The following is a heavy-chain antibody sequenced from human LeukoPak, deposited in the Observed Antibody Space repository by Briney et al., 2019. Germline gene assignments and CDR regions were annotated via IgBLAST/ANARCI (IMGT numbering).Heavy chain of an antibody. CDR3: VRGPYGASISKWFDP. Sequence: PSETCPSPALSLVAPSVDTPGVGSGSPQGGGREWIGYIYYSGDTAYNPSLRSRVTMSVDTSKNQFSLQLRSMTTADTAVYYCVRGPYGASISKWFDPWGQGTQVIVSP. CDR1: VAPSVDTP. D-gene: IGHD4/OR15-4a*01. CDR2: IYYSGDT. V-gene: IGHV4-59*01. J-gene: IGHJ5*02.